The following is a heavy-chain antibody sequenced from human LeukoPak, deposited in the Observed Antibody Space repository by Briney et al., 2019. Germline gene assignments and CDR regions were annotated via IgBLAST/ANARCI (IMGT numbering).Heavy chain of an antibody. D-gene: IGHD3-10*01. J-gene: IGHJ2*01. V-gene: IGHV4-39*07. CDR2: IYYSGST. CDR1: GGSISSSSYY. CDR3: ARAAVLRGVRHFDL. Sequence: SETLSLTCTVSGGSISSSSYYWGWIRQPPGKGLEWIGNIYYSGSTYYNPSLKSRVTISVDTSKNQFSLTLNSVTAADTAVYYCARAAVLRGVRHFDLWGRGTLVTVSS.